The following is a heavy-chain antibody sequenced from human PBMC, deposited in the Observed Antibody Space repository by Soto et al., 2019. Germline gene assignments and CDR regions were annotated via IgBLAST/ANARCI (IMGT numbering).Heavy chain of an antibody. CDR1: GGTFSSYA. CDR2: IIPIFGTA. D-gene: IGHD3-10*01. Sequence: QVQLVQSGAEVKKPGSSVKVSCKASGGTFSSYAISWVRQAPGQGLEWMGGIIPIFGTANYAQKFQGRVTITADEATSTAYMELSSLRSEDTAVYYCARAGQTHGFGELLPSNYWGQGTLVTVSS. J-gene: IGHJ4*02. V-gene: IGHV1-69*01. CDR3: ARAGQTHGFGELLPSNY.